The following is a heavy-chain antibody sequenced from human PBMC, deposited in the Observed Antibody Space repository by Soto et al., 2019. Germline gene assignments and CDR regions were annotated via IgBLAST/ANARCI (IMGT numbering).Heavy chain of an antibody. CDR1: GDSITSDDYY. Sequence: SETLSLTCTVSGDSITSDDYYWSWIRQPPGKGLEWIGYIYDSGTTYYNPSLKSRVTISVDTSKNQFSLKLSSVTAADTAVYYCARHPWLQYYFDYWGQGTLVTVSS. V-gene: IGHV4-30-4*01. D-gene: IGHD4-4*01. J-gene: IGHJ4*02. CDR2: IYDSGTT. CDR3: ARHPWLQYYFDY.